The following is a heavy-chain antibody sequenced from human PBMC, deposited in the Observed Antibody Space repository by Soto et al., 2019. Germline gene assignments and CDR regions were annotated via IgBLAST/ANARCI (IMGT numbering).Heavy chain of an antibody. CDR1: GGSISSGGYY. Sequence: SETLYLTCTVSGGSISSGGYYCSWIRQHPGKGLEWIGYIYYSVSTYYNPSLKSRVTISGDTSKNQFSLKLSSVTAADTAVYYCARDRAMVRGTTAVPGIWFEPWGQGTMVTVSS. CDR2: IYYSVST. J-gene: IGHJ5*02. V-gene: IGHV4-31*03. D-gene: IGHD3-10*01. CDR3: ARDRAMVRGTTAVPGIWFEP.